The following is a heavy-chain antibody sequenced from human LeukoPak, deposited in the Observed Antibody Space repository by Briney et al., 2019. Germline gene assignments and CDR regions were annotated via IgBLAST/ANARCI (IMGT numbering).Heavy chain of an antibody. V-gene: IGHV3-21*01. CDR1: GFTFSSYS. CDR2: ISSSSSYI. Sequence: GGSLRLSCAASGFTFSSYSMNWVRQASGKGLEWVSSISSSSSYIYYADSVKGRFTISRDNAKNSLYLQMNSLRAEDTAVYYCARDGERDAFDIWGQGTMVTVSS. CDR3: ARDGERDAFDI. J-gene: IGHJ3*02. D-gene: IGHD1-26*01.